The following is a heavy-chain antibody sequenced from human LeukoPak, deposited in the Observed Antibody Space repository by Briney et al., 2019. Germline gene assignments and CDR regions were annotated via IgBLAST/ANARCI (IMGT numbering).Heavy chain of an antibody. J-gene: IGHJ6*03. V-gene: IGHV3-48*01. CDR3: AREFVGTTSYYYYYMDV. CDR2: ISSSVSTI. Sequence: GGSLRLSCAASGFTFSSYSMNWVRQAPGKGLEWVSYISSSVSTIYYADSVKGRFTISRDNAKNSLYLQMNSLRAEDTAVYYCAREFVGTTSYYYYYMDVWGKGTTVTVSS. D-gene: IGHD1-26*01. CDR1: GFTFSSYS.